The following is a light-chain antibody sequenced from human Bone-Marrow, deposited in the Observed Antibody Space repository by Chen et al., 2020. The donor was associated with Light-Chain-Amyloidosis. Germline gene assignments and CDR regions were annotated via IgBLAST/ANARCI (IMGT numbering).Light chain of an antibody. CDR2: EGS. CDR3: CSYAGSSTWV. V-gene: IGLV2-23*01. Sequence: QPALTQPASVSGSPGQSITLSCTGTSSDVGSYNLVSWYQQYPGKAPKLMIYEGSKRPSGVSNRFSGSKSGNTASLTISGLQAEDEADYYCCSYAGSSTWVFGGGTKLTVL. J-gene: IGLJ3*02. CDR1: SSDVGSYNL.